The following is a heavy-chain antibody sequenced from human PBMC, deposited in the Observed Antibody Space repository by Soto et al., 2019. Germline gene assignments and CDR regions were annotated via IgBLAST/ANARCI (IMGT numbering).Heavy chain of an antibody. Sequence: SETLSLTCTVSGGSISSSSYYWGWIRQPPGKGLEWIGSIYYSGSTYHNPSLKSRVTISVDTSKNQFSLKLSSVTAADTAVYYCAGSGITGTTFEGLFDYWGQGTLVTVSS. CDR2: IYYSGST. J-gene: IGHJ4*02. V-gene: IGHV4-39*07. D-gene: IGHD1-7*01. CDR1: GGSISSSSYY. CDR3: AGSGITGTTFEGLFDY.